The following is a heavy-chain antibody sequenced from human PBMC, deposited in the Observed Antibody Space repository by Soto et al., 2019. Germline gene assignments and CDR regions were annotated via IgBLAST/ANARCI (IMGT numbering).Heavy chain of an antibody. CDR3: ASGFEFWSGLKLRGNCIDI. V-gene: IGHV1-69*06. Sequence: LVKVSCNASARTFGSYAFSCVRHPPGQRLELVGEIISIFDTSNSAQKLQGRVTLTAYKSTSAVYMELSSLRSQDSAVYYLASGFEFWSGLKLRGNCIDIWGQGTLVTVYS. J-gene: IGHJ4*02. CDR2: IISIFDTS. CDR1: ARTFGSYA. D-gene: IGHD3-3*01.